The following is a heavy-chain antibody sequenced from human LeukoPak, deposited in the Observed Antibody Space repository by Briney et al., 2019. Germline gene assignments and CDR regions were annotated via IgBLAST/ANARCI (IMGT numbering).Heavy chain of an antibody. V-gene: IGHV1-18*01. CDR1: GYTFTSYG. D-gene: IGHD3-3*01. Sequence: GASVKVSCKASGYTFTSYGISWVRQAPGQGLEWMGWISAYNGNTNYAQKLQGRVTMTSDTSTSTAYMELRSLRSDDTAVYYCAGGSFYDFWCGYKYYFDYWGQGTLVTVSS. CDR2: ISAYNGNT. J-gene: IGHJ4*02. CDR3: AGGSFYDFWCGYKYYFDY.